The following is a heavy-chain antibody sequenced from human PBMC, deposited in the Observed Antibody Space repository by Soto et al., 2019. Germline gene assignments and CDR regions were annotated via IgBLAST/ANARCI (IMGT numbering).Heavy chain of an antibody. CDR2: ISSSGSTI. CDR3: ARARGVTIFSYGMDV. J-gene: IGHJ6*01. D-gene: IGHD3-9*01. CDR1: GFTFSSYE. Sequence: GGSLRLSCAASGFTFSSYEMNWVRQAPGKGLEWVSYISSSGSTIYYADSVKGRFTISRDNAKNSLYLQMNSLRAEDTAVYYCARARGVTIFSYGMDVWGQGTTVTVPQ. V-gene: IGHV3-48*03.